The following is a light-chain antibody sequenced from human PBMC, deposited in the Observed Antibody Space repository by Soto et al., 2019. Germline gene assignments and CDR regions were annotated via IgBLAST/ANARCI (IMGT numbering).Light chain of an antibody. CDR2: GAS. CDR3: QQYNNWPPWT. CDR1: QRVSSN. J-gene: IGKJ1*01. V-gene: IGKV3-15*01. Sequence: EIVMTQSPATLSVSPGERATLSCRASQRVSSNLAWYQQKHGQAPRLLIYGASTRATGIPARFSGSGSGTAFTLTISRLQSEDFAVYYCQQYNNWPPWTFGQGTKV.